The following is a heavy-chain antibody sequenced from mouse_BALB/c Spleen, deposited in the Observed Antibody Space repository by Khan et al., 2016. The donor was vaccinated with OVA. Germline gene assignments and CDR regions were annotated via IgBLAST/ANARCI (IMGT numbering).Heavy chain of an antibody. Sequence: EVQLQESGPSLVKPSQTLSLTCSVTGDSITSGYWNWIRKFPGNKLEYMGYMIYSGNTYYNPSLKSRISITRHKSKNQYYMQLNSVTTEDTATYYRARSTYTYVVAYWGQGTLVTVSA. CDR3: ARSTYTYVVAY. V-gene: IGHV3-8*02. D-gene: IGHD2-14*01. CDR2: MIYSGNT. J-gene: IGHJ3*01. CDR1: GDSITSGY.